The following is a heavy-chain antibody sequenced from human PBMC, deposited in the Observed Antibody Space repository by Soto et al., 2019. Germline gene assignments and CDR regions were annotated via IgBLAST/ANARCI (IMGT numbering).Heavy chain of an antibody. CDR2: IIPVFGTT. CDR3: AMGGSPYVWFNEY. D-gene: IGHD3-16*01. CDR1: GGIFSSFA. V-gene: IGHV1-69*01. Sequence: QEQLVQSGAEVKKPGSSMKVSCKASGGIFSSFAISWVRQAPGQGLEWMGGIIPVFGTTNYAQKFQDRVTITADESTNRAYMELSSLRSEDTAMYYCAMGGSPYVWFNEYWGQGTLVTVSS. J-gene: IGHJ4*02.